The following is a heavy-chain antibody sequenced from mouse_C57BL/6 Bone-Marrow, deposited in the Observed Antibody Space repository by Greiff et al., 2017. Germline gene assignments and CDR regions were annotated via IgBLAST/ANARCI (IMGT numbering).Heavy chain of an antibody. V-gene: IGHV1-39*01. D-gene: IGHD2-4*01. Sequence: VQLKQSGPALVKPGASGKISCQASGYSFTDYNMNWVKQRNGKSREWIGVINPNWGTTSYNQKFKGKATLTVDQSSSTSYMQLNSLTYEDSAVYYCARGYDYDYAMDYWGQGTSVTVSS. CDR2: INPNWGTT. CDR3: ARGYDYDYAMDY. CDR1: GYSFTDYN. J-gene: IGHJ4*01.